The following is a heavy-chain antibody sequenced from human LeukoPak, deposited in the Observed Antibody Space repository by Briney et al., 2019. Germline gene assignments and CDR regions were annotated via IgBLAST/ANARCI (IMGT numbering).Heavy chain of an antibody. J-gene: IGHJ4*02. Sequence: GGSLRLSCAASGFTFSSYAMSWVRQAPGKGLEWVSAISGSGGSTYYADSVKGRFTISRDNSKNTLYLQMNSLRAEDTAVYYCAKDRQLIVVVTAILDYWGQGTLVTVSS. CDR2: ISGSGGST. CDR3: AKDRQLIVVVTAILDY. V-gene: IGHV3-23*01. D-gene: IGHD2-21*02. CDR1: GFTFSSYA.